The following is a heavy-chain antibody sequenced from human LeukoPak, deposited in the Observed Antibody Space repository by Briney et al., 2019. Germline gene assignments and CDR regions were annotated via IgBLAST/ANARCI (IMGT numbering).Heavy chain of an antibody. CDR3: AMDINGDLFRV. Sequence: GGSLRLSCVGSEFSFSSYWMHWVRQAPEKGLEWVSSIKYDGSATTFADSVKGRFSISTDSAKNTAYLQMNSLRVEDTAIYYCAMDINGDLFRVWGQGTLVTVSS. CDR2: IKYDGSAT. CDR1: EFSFSSYW. J-gene: IGHJ4*02. V-gene: IGHV3-74*01. D-gene: IGHD2-2*03.